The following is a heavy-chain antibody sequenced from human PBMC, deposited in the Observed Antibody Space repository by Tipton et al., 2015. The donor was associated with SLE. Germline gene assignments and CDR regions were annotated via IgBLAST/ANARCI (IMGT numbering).Heavy chain of an antibody. Sequence: TLSLTCTVSGASISSHYWSWIRQAPGKGLEWIAYIYYSGRTKYNPSLMSRVTISVDTSNNQLSLKLSSVTAADTAVYYCARDLGSGCFDYWGRGTLVTVSS. V-gene: IGHV4-59*11. CDR3: ARDLGSGCFDY. J-gene: IGHJ4*02. CDR2: IYYSGRT. D-gene: IGHD3-10*01. CDR1: GASISSHY.